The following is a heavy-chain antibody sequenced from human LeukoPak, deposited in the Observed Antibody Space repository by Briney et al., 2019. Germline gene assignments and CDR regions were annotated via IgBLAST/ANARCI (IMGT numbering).Heavy chain of an antibody. Sequence: GESLQISCKGSGYSFPNYWIGWGRQGPGKGVEWMGIIYPGDSHTRYSPSFQDQVTISVDKSISTAYLQWSSLKASDTAMYYCARGPYAYTSSATLGSYNWFDPWGQGSLVTVSS. CDR3: ARGPYAYTSSATLGSYNWFDP. CDR2: IYPGDSHT. J-gene: IGHJ5*02. CDR1: GYSFPNYW. V-gene: IGHV5-51*01. D-gene: IGHD2-2*02.